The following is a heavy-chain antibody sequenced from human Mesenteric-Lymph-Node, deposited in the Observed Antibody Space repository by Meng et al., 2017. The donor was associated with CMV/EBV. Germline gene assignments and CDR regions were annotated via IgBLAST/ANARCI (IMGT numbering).Heavy chain of an antibody. CDR3: ARDGSNPPRYWFDP. CDR2: IYYSGST. V-gene: IGHV4-59*01. J-gene: IGHJ5*02. CDR1: GGSISSYY. Sequence: SETLSLTCTVSGGSISSYYWSWIRQPPGKGLEWIGYIYYSGSTNYNPSLKSRVTLSVDTSKNQFSLKLSSVTAADTAVYYCARDGSNPPRYWFDPWGQGTLVTVSS. D-gene: IGHD4-23*01.